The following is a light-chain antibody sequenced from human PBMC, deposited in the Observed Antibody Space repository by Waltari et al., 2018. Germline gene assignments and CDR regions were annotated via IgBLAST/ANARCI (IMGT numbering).Light chain of an antibody. CDR3: QQSYSVPRGGFA. Sequence: DIQMTQSPSSLSASVGGRISIPCRASQSIDNYVNWYQQKPGKAPDLLIYDASYLFSGVPSRFSGSGSGTDFTLTIDSLQPEDFATYYCQQSYSVPRGGFAFGPGTKVDIK. J-gene: IGKJ3*01. CDR2: DAS. CDR1: QSIDNY. V-gene: IGKV1-39*01.